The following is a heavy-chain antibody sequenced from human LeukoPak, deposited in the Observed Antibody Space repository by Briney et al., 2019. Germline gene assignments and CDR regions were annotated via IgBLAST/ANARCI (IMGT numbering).Heavy chain of an antibody. J-gene: IGHJ4*02. CDR1: GYTFTGYY. V-gene: IGHV1-69*04. CDR2: IIPILGIA. D-gene: IGHD2-15*01. Sequence: ASVKVSCKASGYTFTGYYMHWVRQAPGQGLEWMGRIIPILGIANYAQKFQGRVTITADKSTSTAYMELSSLRSEDTAVYYCAREGDIVVVVAAHFDYWGQGTLVTVSS. CDR3: AREGDIVVVVAAHFDY.